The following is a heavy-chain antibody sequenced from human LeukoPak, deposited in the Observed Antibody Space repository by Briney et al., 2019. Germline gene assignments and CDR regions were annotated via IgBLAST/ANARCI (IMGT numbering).Heavy chain of an antibody. CDR2: IYHTGST. Sequence: PSETLSLTCTVSGHSIINSFYWGWIRQPPGKGLEWIGSIYHTGSTYYNPSLKSRVTISVDTSKNQFSLKLSSVTAADTAVYYCARGIIAAAVIFDYWGQGTLVTVSS. D-gene: IGHD6-13*01. CDR3: ARGIIAAAVIFDY. V-gene: IGHV4-38-2*02. J-gene: IGHJ4*02. CDR1: GHSIINSFY.